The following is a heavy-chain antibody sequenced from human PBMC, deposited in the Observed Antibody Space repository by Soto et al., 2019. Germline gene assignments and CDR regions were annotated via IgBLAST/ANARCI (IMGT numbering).Heavy chain of an antibody. CDR3: ARLIAVAFGMDV. V-gene: IGHV4-34*01. CDR2: INHSGST. D-gene: IGHD6-19*01. Sequence: SETLSLTCAVYGGSFSGYYWSWIRQPPGKGLERIGEINHSGSTNYNPSLKSRVTISVDTSKNQCSLKLSSVTAADTAVYYCARLIAVAFGMDVWGQGTTVTVSS. CDR1: GGSFSGYY. J-gene: IGHJ6*02.